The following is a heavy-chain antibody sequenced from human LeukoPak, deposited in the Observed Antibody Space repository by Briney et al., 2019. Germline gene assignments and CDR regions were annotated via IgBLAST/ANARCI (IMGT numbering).Heavy chain of an antibody. D-gene: IGHD6-19*01. J-gene: IGHJ4*02. CDR1: GFTFTSYA. CDR2: ISASGGST. Sequence: GGSLRLSCAASGFTFTSYAMNWVRQAPGKGLEWVSAISASGGSTYYADSVKGRFTISRDTSKNTLYLQMSSLRGEDTAVYYCAKAMAGSTYYFDSWGQGTLVTVSS. V-gene: IGHV3-23*01. CDR3: AKAMAGSTYYFDS.